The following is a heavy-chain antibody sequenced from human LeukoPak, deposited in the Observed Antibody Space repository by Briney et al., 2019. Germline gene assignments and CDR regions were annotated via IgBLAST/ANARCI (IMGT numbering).Heavy chain of an antibody. Sequence: GGSLRLSCVASEFTFSNYAMNWVRQAPGKGLEWVSTISSGGGDTYIADSVKGRFTISRDNSKYTLYLQMNRLRADDTAVYYCAKAEGATLYYGVDVWGQGTTVTVSS. J-gene: IGHJ6*02. CDR1: EFTFSNYA. V-gene: IGHV3-23*01. CDR3: AKAEGATLYYGVDV. CDR2: ISSGGGDT.